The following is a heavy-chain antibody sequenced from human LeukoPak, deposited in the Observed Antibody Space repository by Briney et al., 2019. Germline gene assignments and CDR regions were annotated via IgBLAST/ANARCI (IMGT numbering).Heavy chain of an antibody. V-gene: IGHV4-59*01. CDR2: IYYSGSA. J-gene: IGHJ4*02. CDR3: ARVWGYSYGPFDY. Sequence: SETLSLTCTVSGGSISSYYWSWIRQPPGKGLEWIGYIYYSGSAKYSPSLKSRVTISVDTSKNQFSLKLSSVTAADTAVYYCARVWGYSYGPFDYWGQGTLVTVSS. D-gene: IGHD5-18*01. CDR1: GGSISSYY.